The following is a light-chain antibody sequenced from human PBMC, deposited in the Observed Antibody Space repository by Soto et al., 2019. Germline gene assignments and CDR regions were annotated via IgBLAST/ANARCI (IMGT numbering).Light chain of an antibody. J-gene: IGLJ3*02. CDR2: EVT. CDR1: SGDVGGYNR. Sequence: QSALTQPPSVSGSPGQSVTISCTGTSGDVGGYNRVSWYQQPPGTAPKLMIYEVTSRPSGVPDRFSGSKSGNTASQTISGLQAEDEADYYCSSYTSRSTGVFGGGTKVTVL. CDR3: SSYTSRSTGV. V-gene: IGLV2-18*02.